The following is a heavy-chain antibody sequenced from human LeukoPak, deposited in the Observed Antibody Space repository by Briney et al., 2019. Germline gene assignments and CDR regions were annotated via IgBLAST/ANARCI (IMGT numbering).Heavy chain of an antibody. CDR1: GLTFDDYT. CDR2: ISWDGGST. D-gene: IGHD3-3*01. V-gene: IGHV3-43*01. Sequence: PGGSLRLSCAASGLTFDDYTMHWVRQAREKGLEWVSLISWDGGSTYYADSVKGRFTISRDNSKNSLYLQMNSLRAEDTAVYYCARQIWSGYYFKATHHFDYWGQGTLVTVSS. CDR3: ARQIWSGYYFKATHHFDY. J-gene: IGHJ4*02.